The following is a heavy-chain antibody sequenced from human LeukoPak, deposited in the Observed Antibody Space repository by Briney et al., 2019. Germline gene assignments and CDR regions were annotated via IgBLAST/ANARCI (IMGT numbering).Heavy chain of an antibody. CDR3: ARSWLLAAAGTYDC. CDR1: GFTFSSYS. D-gene: IGHD6-13*01. CDR2: ISSSSSYI. J-gene: IGHJ4*02. V-gene: IGHV3-21*01. Sequence: GGSLRLSCAASGFTFSSYSMNWVRQAPGKGLEWVSSISSSSSYIYYADSVKGRFTISRDNAKNSLYLQMNSLRAEDTAVYYCARSWLLAAAGTYDCWGQGTLVTVSS.